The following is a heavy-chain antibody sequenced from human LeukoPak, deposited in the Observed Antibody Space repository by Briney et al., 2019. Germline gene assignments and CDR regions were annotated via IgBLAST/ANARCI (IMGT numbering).Heavy chain of an antibody. CDR2: IYSGGDT. CDR1: GFTVSSNY. V-gene: IGHV3-66*01. D-gene: IGHD4-17*01. J-gene: IGHJ4*02. CDR3: ARSPDYGDSLFDY. Sequence: GGSLRLSCAASGFTVSSNYMSWVRQAPGKGLEWVSVIYSGGDTYYADYVKGRFTISRDNSKNTLYLQMNSLRAEDTAVYYCARSPDYGDSLFDYWGQGTLVTVSS.